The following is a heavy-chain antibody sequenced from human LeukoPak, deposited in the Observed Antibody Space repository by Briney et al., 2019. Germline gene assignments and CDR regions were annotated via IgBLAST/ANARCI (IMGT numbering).Heavy chain of an antibody. CDR2: IYYSGST. CDR3: ARVETPQYSSSWYVGQPPESQYCMDV. Sequence: SETLSLTCTVSGGSISSYYWSWIRQPPGKGLEWIGYIYYSGSTNYNPSLKSRVTISVDTSKNQFSLKLSSVTAADTALYYCARVETPQYSSSWYVGQPPESQYCMDVWGQGTTVTVSS. J-gene: IGHJ6*02. V-gene: IGHV4-59*01. CDR1: GGSISSYY. D-gene: IGHD6-13*01.